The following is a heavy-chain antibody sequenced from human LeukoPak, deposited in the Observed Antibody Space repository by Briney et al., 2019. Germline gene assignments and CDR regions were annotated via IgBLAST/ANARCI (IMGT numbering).Heavy chain of an antibody. Sequence: SETLSLTCTVSGGSISSSDYYWGWVRQPPGKRLEWIATISYSGATYNNPSLKSRVTISLDTSKNQFSLKLRSVTAADTAMYYCARSCTGGDCYGAFDYWGQGALVTASS. CDR2: ISYSGAT. CDR3: ARSCTGGDCYGAFDY. D-gene: IGHD2-8*02. V-gene: IGHV4-39*07. J-gene: IGHJ4*02. CDR1: GGSISSSDYY.